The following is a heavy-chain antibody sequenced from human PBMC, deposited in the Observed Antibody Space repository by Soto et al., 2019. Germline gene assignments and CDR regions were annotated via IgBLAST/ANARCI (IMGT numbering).Heavy chain of an antibody. V-gene: IGHV1-58*01. Sequence: ASVKVSCKASGFTFTSSAVQWVRQARGQRLEWIGWIVVGSGNTNYAQKFQERVTITRDMSTSTAYMELSSLRSEDTAVYYCAAVGGSSWYNYGMDVWGQGTTVTVSS. CDR1: GFTFTSSA. D-gene: IGHD6-13*01. CDR2: IVVGSGNT. J-gene: IGHJ6*02. CDR3: AAVGGSSWYNYGMDV.